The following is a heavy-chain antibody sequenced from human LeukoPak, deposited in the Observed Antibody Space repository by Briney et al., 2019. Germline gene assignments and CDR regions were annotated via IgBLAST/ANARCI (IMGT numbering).Heavy chain of an antibody. CDR2: ISWNSGSI. CDR1: GFTFDDYA. CDR3: AKDLYGDYGMDV. D-gene: IGHD4-17*01. Sequence: PGGSLRLSCAASGFTFDDYAMHWVRQAPGKGLEWVSGISWNSGSIGYADSVKGRFTISRDNAKNSLYLQMNSLRAEDTALYYCAKDLYGDYGMDVWGQGTTVTVSS. V-gene: IGHV3-9*01. J-gene: IGHJ6*02.